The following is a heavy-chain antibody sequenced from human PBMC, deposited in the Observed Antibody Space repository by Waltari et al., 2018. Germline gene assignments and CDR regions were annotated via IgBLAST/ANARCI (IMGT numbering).Heavy chain of an antibody. CDR3: AREGEDDYIKDLRGFDI. CDR2: IYYSGST. D-gene: IGHD4-4*01. J-gene: IGHJ3*02. Sequence: QVQLQESGPGLVKPSETLSLTCTVSGGSISSYYWSWIRQPPGKGLEWIGYIYYSGSTNYNPSLKSRVTISVDTSKNQFSLKLSSVTAADTAVYYCAREGEDDYIKDLRGFDIWGQGTMVTVSS. CDR1: GGSISSYY. V-gene: IGHV4-59*01.